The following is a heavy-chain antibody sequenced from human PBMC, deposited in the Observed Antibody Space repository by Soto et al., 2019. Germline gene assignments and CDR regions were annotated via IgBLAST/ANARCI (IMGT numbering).Heavy chain of an antibody. CDR3: AREGSGWKYFDY. J-gene: IGHJ4*02. CDR2: INPNSGAT. CDR1: GYTFIANY. V-gene: IGHV1-2*02. D-gene: IGHD6-19*01. Sequence: ASVKVSCKGSGYTFIANYIQWVRQAPGQGLEWMGWINPNSGATTYAKKFQGRVTLTRDTSITTAYMELSGLTSDDTAVYFCAREGSGWKYFDYWGQGSLVTVPQ.